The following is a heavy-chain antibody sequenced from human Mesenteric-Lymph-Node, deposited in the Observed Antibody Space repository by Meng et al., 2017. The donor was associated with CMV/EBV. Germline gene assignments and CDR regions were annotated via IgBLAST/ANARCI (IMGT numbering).Heavy chain of an antibody. CDR3: APRAALDY. D-gene: IGHD6-25*01. CDR1: GFTFSSYE. CDR2: ISSSGSTI. Sequence: LSLTCAASGFTFSSYEMNWVRQAPGKGLEWVSYISSSGSTIYYADSVKGRFTISRDNAKNSLYLQMNSLRAEDTAVYYCAPRAALDYWGQGTLVTVSS. J-gene: IGHJ4*02. V-gene: IGHV3-48*03.